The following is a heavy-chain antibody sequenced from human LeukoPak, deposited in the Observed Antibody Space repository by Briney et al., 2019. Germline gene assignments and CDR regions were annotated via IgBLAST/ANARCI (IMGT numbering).Heavy chain of an antibody. J-gene: IGHJ4*02. D-gene: IGHD2-8*01. V-gene: IGHV3-7*05. CDR1: GFTFSRYW. Sequence: GGSQRLSCAASGFTFSRYWMGWARQAPGKGLEWVATIKEDGSEKYYVDSVKGRFTISRDNAKKSLFLQMNSLRAEDTAVYYCAVHNGDYWGQGTRVTVSP. CDR2: IKEDGSEK. CDR3: AVHNGDY.